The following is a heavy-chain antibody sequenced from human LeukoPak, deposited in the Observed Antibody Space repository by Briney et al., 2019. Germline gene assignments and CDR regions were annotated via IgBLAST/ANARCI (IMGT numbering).Heavy chain of an antibody. V-gene: IGHV3-7*04. CDR1: GFTFSSYW. J-gene: IGHJ4*02. CDR2: VKQDGSEN. CDR3: ARSLWFGESYY. Sequence: GGSLRLSCAASGFTFSSYWMSWVRQAPGKGLEWVANVKQDGSENYYVDSVKGRFTISRENAKNSLYLQMNSLRAEDTAVYYCARSLWFGESYYWGQGTLVTVSS. D-gene: IGHD3-10*01.